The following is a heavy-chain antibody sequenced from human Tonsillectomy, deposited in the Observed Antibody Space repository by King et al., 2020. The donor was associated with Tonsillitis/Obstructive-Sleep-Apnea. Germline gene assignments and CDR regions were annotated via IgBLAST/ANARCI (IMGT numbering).Heavy chain of an antibody. CDR3: AREDYDILSGYSSFHY. V-gene: IGHV3-7*03. Sequence: VQLVESGGGLVLPGGSLRLSCAASGFTFSRYWMSWVRQAPGKGLEWVANIKQDGREKYYVDSVKGRFTISRDNAKNSVYLQMNSLRAEDTAVYYCAREDYDILSGYSSFHYWGQGTLVTVSS. CDR1: GFTFSRYW. D-gene: IGHD3-9*01. CDR2: IKQDGREK. J-gene: IGHJ4*02.